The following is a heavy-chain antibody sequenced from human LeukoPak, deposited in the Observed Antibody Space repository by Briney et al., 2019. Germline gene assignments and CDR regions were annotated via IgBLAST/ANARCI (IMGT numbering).Heavy chain of an antibody. Sequence: SVKVSCKASGGTFSSYAISWVRQAPGQGLEWMGRIIPIFGTANYAQKFQGRVTITTDESTSTAYMELSSLRSEDTAVYYCAREDSSSWYKGAFDIWGQGTMVTVSS. D-gene: IGHD6-13*01. CDR1: GGTFSSYA. CDR2: IIPIFGTA. CDR3: AREDSSSWYKGAFDI. V-gene: IGHV1-69*05. J-gene: IGHJ3*02.